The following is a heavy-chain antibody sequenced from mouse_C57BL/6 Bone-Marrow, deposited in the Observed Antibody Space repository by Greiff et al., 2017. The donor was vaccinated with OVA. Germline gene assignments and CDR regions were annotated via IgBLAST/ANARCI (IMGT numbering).Heavy chain of an antibody. CDR1: GYTFTSYW. CDR3: ARWGGNQFAY. D-gene: IGHD2-1*01. Sequence: QVHVKQSGAELVKPGASVKLSCKASGYTFTSYWMHWVKQRPGQGLEWIGMIHPNSGSTNYNEKFKSKATLTVDKTSSTAYMQHSSLTSEDSAVYYCARWGGNQFAYGGQGTLVTVSA. J-gene: IGHJ3*01. CDR2: IHPNSGST. V-gene: IGHV1-64*01.